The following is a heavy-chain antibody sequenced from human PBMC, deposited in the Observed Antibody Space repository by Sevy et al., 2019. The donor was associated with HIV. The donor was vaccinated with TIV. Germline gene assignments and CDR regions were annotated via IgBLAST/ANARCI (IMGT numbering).Heavy chain of an antibody. CDR2: FDTSGGT. V-gene: IGHV4-61*02. Sequence: SETLSLTCTVSGGSISSGRYYWGWIRQPAGKGLEWIGRFDTSGGTNYNPSLNSQVIISINTSKNQFFLKQSSVTAAETAAYYRVYDSDQWGQGTLVIVCS. CDR1: GGSISSGRYY. CDR3: VYDSDQ. D-gene: IGHD3-3*01. J-gene: IGHJ4*02.